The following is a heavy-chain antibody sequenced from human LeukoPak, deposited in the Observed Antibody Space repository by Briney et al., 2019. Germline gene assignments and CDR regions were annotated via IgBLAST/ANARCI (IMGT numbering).Heavy chain of an antibody. CDR2: IYTSGST. Sequence: SETLSLTCTVSGGSISSGSYYWSWIRQPAGKGLEWIGRIYTSGSTNYNPSLKSRVTISVDTSKNQFSLKLSSVTAADTAVYYCARRSAGPRGDYYYYYMDVWGKGTTVTISS. CDR3: ARRSAGPRGDYYYYYMDV. V-gene: IGHV4-61*02. J-gene: IGHJ6*03. CDR1: GGSISSGSYY. D-gene: IGHD3-10*01.